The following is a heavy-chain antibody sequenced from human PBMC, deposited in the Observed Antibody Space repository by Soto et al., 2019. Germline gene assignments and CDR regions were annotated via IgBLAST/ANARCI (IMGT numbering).Heavy chain of an antibody. D-gene: IGHD3-16*02. J-gene: IGHJ4*02. CDR3: AKALGELSPESYDY. CDR1: GFTFSSYA. CDR2: ISYDGSDK. Sequence: QEQLVESGGGVVQPGRSLRLSCAASGFTFSSYAMHWVRQAPGKGLEWVAVISYDGSDKYRADSVKGRFTISRDNSKNTLNLQMNSLRADDTAVYYCAKALGELSPESYDYWGQGTLITVSS. V-gene: IGHV3-30*18.